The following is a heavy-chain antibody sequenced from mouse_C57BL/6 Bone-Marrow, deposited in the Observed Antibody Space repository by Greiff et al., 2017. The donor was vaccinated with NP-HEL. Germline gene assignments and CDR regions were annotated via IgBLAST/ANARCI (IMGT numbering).Heavy chain of an antibody. V-gene: IGHV5-9-1*02. Sequence: EVKLVESGAGLVKPGGSLKLSCAASGFTFSSYAMSWVRQTPEKRLEWVAYISSGGDYIYYADTVKGRFTISRDNARNTLYLQMGSLKSEDTAIYYCTRYYYGSSYVYFDYWGRGTTLTVSS. CDR3: TRYYYGSSYVYFDY. D-gene: IGHD1-1*01. CDR2: ISSGGDYI. CDR1: GFTFSSYA. J-gene: IGHJ2*01.